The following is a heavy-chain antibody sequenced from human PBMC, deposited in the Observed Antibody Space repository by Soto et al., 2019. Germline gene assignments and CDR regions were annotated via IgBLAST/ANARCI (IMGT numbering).Heavy chain of an antibody. CDR2: IYYSGST. J-gene: IGHJ4*02. V-gene: IGHV4-39*01. D-gene: IGHD6-19*01. Sequence: QLQLQESGLGLVKPSETLSLTCTVSGGSISSSSYYWGWIRQPPGKGLEWIGSIYYSGSTYYNPSLRSRVTISVDTSKNQFSLKLSSVTAADTAVYYCASLRSGTVSYYFDYWGQGTLVTVSS. CDR1: GGSISSSSYY. CDR3: ASLRSGTVSYYFDY.